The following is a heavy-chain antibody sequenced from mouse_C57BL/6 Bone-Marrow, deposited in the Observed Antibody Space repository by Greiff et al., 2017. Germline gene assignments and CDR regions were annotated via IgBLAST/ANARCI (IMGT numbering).Heavy chain of an antibody. V-gene: IGHV5-9*01. CDR1: GFTFSSYT. J-gene: IGHJ1*03. CDR2: ISGGGGNT. Sequence: VQLKESGGGLVKPGGSLKLSCAASGFTFSSYTMSWVRQTPEKRLQWVAAISGGGGNTYSPDSVKGRFTISRDNDKNILYLQMSSMRSEDTALDYCSRQVTTVLATKYFDVWGTGTTVTVSS. CDR3: SRQVTTVLATKYFDV. D-gene: IGHD1-1*01.